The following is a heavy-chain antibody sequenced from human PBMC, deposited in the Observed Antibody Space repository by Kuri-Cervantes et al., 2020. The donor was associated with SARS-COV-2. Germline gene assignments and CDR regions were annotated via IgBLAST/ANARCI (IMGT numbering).Heavy chain of an antibody. Sequence: SETLSLTCAVYGGSFSDYHWSWIRQRPGKGLEWVGEINHGGSTNYNPSLKSRVTISVDTSKKQFSLKLSSVTAADTAVYYCAREVSARDLGIDYWGQGTLVTVSS. V-gene: IGHV4-34*01. CDR3: AREVSARDLGIDY. D-gene: IGHD3-3*01. CDR2: INHGGST. CDR1: GGSFSDYH. J-gene: IGHJ4*02.